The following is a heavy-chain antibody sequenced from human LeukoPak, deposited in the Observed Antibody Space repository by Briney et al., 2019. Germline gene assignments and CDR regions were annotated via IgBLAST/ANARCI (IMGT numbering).Heavy chain of an antibody. CDR2: ISSSSSYM. V-gene: IGHV3-21*01. CDR3: AREGDGYIY. CDR1: GFTFSSYS. D-gene: IGHD5-24*01. Sequence: PGGSLRLSCAASGFTFSSYSMNWVRQAPGKGLEWASSISSSSSYMYYADSVKGRFTISRDNAKNSLYLQMNSLRAEDTAVYYCAREGDGYIYWGQGTLVTVSS. J-gene: IGHJ4*02.